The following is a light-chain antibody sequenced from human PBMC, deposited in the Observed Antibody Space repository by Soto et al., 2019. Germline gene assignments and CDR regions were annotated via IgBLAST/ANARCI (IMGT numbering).Light chain of an antibody. CDR3: QQSESSPRT. J-gene: IGKJ1*01. CDR1: QSVTSTY. CDR2: GTS. V-gene: IGKV3-20*01. Sequence: EIELMQSPGTLSLSPGERATLSCRASQSVTSTYLAWYQQTPGQAPRLLIYGTSNRATGVPDRFSGSGSGTDFTLNISGLEPEDFAVYYCQQSESSPRTFGQGTKVEI.